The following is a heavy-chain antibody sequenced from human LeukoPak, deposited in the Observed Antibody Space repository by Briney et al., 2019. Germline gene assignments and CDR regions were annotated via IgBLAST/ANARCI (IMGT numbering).Heavy chain of an antibody. J-gene: IGHJ6*03. CDR2: ISGSGGTT. D-gene: IGHD2-2*01. CDR3: TTDPRYCSSTSCRYYYYYMDV. Sequence: GGSLRLSCAASGFTFNSYGMTWVRQAPGKGLEWVSGISGSGGTTYYADSVKGRFTISRGNSKNTLYLQMNSLKTEDTAVYYCTTDPRYCSSTSCRYYYYYMDVWGKGTTVTVSS. V-gene: IGHV3-23*01. CDR1: GFTFNSYG.